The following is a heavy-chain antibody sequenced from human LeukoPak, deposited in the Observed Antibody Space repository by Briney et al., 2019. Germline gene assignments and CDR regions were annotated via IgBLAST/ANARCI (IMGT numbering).Heavy chain of an antibody. CDR1: GYTFTDYY. V-gene: IGHV1-2*02. J-gene: IGHJ5*02. D-gene: IGHD6-6*01. Sequence: ASVKVSCKASGYTFTDYYMHWVRQAPGQELEWMGWINPNNGGTKYAQKFQGRVTMTRDTSISTAYMELTRLRSDDTAVYYCARVISARPNWFDPWGQGTLVTVSS. CDR3: ARVISARPNWFDP. CDR2: INPNNGGT.